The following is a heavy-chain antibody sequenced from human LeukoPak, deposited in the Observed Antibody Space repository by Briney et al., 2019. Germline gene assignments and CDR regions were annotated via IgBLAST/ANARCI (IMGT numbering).Heavy chain of an antibody. V-gene: IGHV3-48*04. CDR1: GFTFSNAW. Sequence: GGSLRLSCAASGFTFSNAWMNWVRQAPGKGLEWVSYISSSSSTIYYADSVKGRFNISRDNAKNSLYLQMNSLRAEDTAVYYCARDGLSDDFWSGHNDYWGQGTLVTVSS. J-gene: IGHJ4*02. CDR2: ISSSSSTI. D-gene: IGHD3-3*01. CDR3: ARDGLSDDFWSGHNDY.